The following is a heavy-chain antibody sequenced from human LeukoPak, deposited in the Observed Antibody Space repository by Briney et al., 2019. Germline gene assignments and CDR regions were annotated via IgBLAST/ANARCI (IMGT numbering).Heavy chain of an antibody. CDR2: IYPGDSDT. CDR3: ARGGPHYFDSSGYSDAFDI. CDR1: GYSFTRYW. Sequence: GESLKISCKGSGYSFTRYWIGWVRQMPGKGLEWMGIIYPGDSDTRYSPSFQGQVTIPADKSISTAYLQWSSLKASDTAMYYCARGGPHYFDSSGYSDAFDIWGQGTMVTVSS. V-gene: IGHV5-51*01. J-gene: IGHJ3*02. D-gene: IGHD3-22*01.